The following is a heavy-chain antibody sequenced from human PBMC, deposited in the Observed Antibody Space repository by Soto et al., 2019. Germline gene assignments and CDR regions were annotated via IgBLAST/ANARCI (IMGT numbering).Heavy chain of an antibody. V-gene: IGHV1-46*01. CDR3: AATGGYSYGPNYYYYSGMDV. Sequence: QGLEWMGIINPSGGSTSYAQKFQGRVTMTRDTATSTVYMELSSLRSEDTAVYYCAATGGYSYGPNYYYYSGMDVWGQGTTVTVSS. J-gene: IGHJ6*02. D-gene: IGHD5-18*01. CDR2: INPSGGST.